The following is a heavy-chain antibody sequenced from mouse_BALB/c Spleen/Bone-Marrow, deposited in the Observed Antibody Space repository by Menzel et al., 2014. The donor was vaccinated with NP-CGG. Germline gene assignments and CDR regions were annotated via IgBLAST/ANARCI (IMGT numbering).Heavy chain of an antibody. Sequence: QVQLQQPGPELVKPGASVKISCKASGYAFSSSWMNWVMQRPGQGLEWIGRIYPGDGSTNYNGKFKGKATLTADKSSSTAYMQLSSLTSVDSAVYFCARSPTGTFAYWGQGALVTVSA. CDR1: GYAFSSSW. CDR2: IYPGDGST. CDR3: ARSPTGTFAY. V-gene: IGHV1-82*01. D-gene: IGHD4-1*01. J-gene: IGHJ3*01.